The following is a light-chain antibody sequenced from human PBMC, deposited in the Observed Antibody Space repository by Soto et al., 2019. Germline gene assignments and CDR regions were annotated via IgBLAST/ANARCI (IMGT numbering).Light chain of an antibody. CDR1: ERISHS. CDR2: EAS. J-gene: IGKJ5*01. CDR3: QLRQQRRCWPTIA. Sequence: DIVLTQSPATLSLSPGNIVTLSCRANERISHSLAWYQQRPGQAPRILIYEASFRATGIPERFSRSGAGTDLTLSISSLEPEDFAFYYRQLRQQRRCWPTIAFGQGTRLDVK. V-gene: IGKV3-11*01.